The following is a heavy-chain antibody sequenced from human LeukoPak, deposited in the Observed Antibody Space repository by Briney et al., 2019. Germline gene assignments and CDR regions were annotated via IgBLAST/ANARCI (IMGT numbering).Heavy chain of an antibody. CDR2: IYESGST. J-gene: IGHJ3*01. CDR3: ARSPYFFDPSGPNDAFDL. D-gene: IGHD3-22*01. CDR1: GDSISDYC. Sequence: SETLSLTCSVSGDSISDYCWSWIRQPPGKRLQWIGHIYESGSTNYNPSLKSRVTISEDTSKKHFSLKLASVTPADTAVYYCARSPYFFDPSGPNDAFDLWGRGTMVAVSS. V-gene: IGHV4-59*01.